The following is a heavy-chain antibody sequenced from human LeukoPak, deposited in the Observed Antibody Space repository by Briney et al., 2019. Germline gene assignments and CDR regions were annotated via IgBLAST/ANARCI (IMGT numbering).Heavy chain of an antibody. Sequence: SETLTLTCTVSGGSLSSYYWSWIRQPPGKGLEWIGYIYYSGSTNYNPSLKSRVTISVDTSKNQFSLKLSSVTAADTAVDYCARVDRAAAGYGMDVWGQGTTVTVSS. D-gene: IGHD6-13*01. J-gene: IGHJ6*02. V-gene: IGHV4-59*01. CDR3: ARVDRAAAGYGMDV. CDR2: IYYSGST. CDR1: GGSLSSYY.